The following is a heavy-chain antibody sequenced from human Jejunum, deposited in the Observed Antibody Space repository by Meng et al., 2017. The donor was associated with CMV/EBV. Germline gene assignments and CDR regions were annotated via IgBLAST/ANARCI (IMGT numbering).Heavy chain of an antibody. D-gene: IGHD4-11*01. CDR3: ARGFGTEFYSPPYY. CDR1: GVTFSDYW. V-gene: IGHV3-74*01. Sequence: SGVTFSDYWRHWVRQAPGKGLVWVSRINSDGIATNYADSVKGRFTISRDNAKNTLFLQMDGLRAEDTALYYCARGFGTEFYSPPYYWSQGTLVTVSS. CDR2: INSDGIAT. J-gene: IGHJ4*02.